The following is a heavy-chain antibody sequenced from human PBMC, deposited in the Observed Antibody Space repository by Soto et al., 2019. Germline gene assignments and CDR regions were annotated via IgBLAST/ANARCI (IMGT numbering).Heavy chain of an antibody. Sequence: ASVKVSCKVSGYTLTELSMHWVRQAPGKGLEWMGGFDPEDGETIYAQKFQGRVTMTEDTSTDTAYMELSSLRSEDTAVYYCATLGPGQWLDGRYFDYWGQGTLVTVSS. J-gene: IGHJ4*02. CDR2: FDPEDGET. V-gene: IGHV1-24*01. CDR3: ATLGPGQWLDGRYFDY. D-gene: IGHD6-19*01. CDR1: GYTLTELS.